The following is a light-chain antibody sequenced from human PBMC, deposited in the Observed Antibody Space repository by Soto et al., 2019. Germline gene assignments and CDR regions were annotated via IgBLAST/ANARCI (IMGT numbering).Light chain of an antibody. J-gene: IGKJ5*01. CDR2: NAV. CDR3: QQYKSWWPIT. Sequence: EIVLTQSPATLSVSPGERATLSCRASQNIDNKLVWYQQKPGQAPSLLLSNAVTRAPGIPAGFSGSGFWTEFTLTISSRQPADFAIYYCQQYKSWWPITFGQGTRLEI. V-gene: IGKV3-15*01. CDR1: QNIDNK.